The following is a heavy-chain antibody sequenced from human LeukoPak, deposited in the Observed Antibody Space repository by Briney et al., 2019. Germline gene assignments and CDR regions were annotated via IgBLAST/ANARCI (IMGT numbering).Heavy chain of an antibody. CDR2: INAGNGNT. CDR1: GYTFTSYA. Sequence: ASVKVSCKASGYTFTSYAMHWVRQAPGQRLEWMGWINAGNGNTKYSQKFQGRVTTTRDTSASTAYMELSSLRSEDTAVYYCARTPSYGGFYFDYWGQGTLVTVSS. CDR3: ARTPSYGGFYFDY. J-gene: IGHJ4*02. D-gene: IGHD1-26*01. V-gene: IGHV1-3*01.